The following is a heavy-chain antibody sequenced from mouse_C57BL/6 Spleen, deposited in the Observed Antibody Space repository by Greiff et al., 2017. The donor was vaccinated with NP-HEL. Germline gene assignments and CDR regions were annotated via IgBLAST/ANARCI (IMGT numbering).Heavy chain of an antibody. V-gene: IGHV1-59*01. CDR3: ARGPYYGSSYRYFDV. CDR1: GYTFTSYW. CDR2: IDPSDSYT. J-gene: IGHJ1*03. D-gene: IGHD1-1*01. Sequence: QVQLKQSGAELVRPGTSVKLSCKASGYTFTSYWMHWVKQRPGQGLEWIGVIDPSDSYTNYNQKFKGKATLTVDTSSSTAYMQLSSLTSEDSAVYYCARGPYYGSSYRYFDVWGTGTTVTVSS.